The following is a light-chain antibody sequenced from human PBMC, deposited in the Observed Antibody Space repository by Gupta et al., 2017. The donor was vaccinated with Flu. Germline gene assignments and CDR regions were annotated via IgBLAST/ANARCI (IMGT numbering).Light chain of an antibody. V-gene: IGKV1-5*03. CDR2: MAS. CDR1: QSIRNW. Sequence: GDSVCMPCRARQSIRNWMAWYQQKPGKAPSLLIYMASTLESGVPERFSGSGSGTEFTLTISSLQPDDFATYYCQQDDTYSATFGQGTRLEI. CDR3: QQDDTYSAT. J-gene: IGKJ2*01.